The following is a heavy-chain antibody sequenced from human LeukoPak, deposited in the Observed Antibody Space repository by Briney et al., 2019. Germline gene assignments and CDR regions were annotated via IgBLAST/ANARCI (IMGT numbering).Heavy chain of an antibody. Sequence: GGSLRLSXAASGFTFSDYEMDWVCQAPGKGMEWVSCISSSGNTIYYADSVKGRFTISRDNAKNSLYLQMNSLRDEDTAVYYCAKELTPDRSGFDAFDIWGQGTMVTVSS. CDR3: AKELTPDRSGFDAFDI. D-gene: IGHD3-22*01. V-gene: IGHV3-48*03. CDR1: GFTFSDYE. J-gene: IGHJ3*02. CDR2: ISSSGNTI.